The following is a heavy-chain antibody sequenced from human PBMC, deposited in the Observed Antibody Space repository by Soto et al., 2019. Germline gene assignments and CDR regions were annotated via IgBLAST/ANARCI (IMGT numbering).Heavy chain of an antibody. J-gene: IGHJ2*01. Sequence: QLQLVQSGAEVKNPGASVRVSCKASGFSFPTYGITWVRQAPGQGLEWMGWITSSNGNTHYAQNLQDRVTMTTDTSTSTAYMELWRLSSDDTAVYYCARGNSYGSCWYFDLWGRGTLVTVSS. CDR2: ITSSNGNT. D-gene: IGHD5-18*01. CDR1: GFSFPTYG. CDR3: ARGNSYGSCWYFDL. V-gene: IGHV1-18*04.